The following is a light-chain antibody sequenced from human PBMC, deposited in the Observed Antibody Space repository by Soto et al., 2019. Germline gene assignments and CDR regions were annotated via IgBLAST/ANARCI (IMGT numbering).Light chain of an antibody. CDR3: QQYGSSPHVT. J-gene: IGKJ1*01. Sequence: EIVLTQSPGTLSLSPGERATLSCRASQSVSSSYLAWYQQKPGQAPRLLIYGASSRATDIPDRFSGSGSGTDFTLTISRLEPEDFAVYYCQQYGSSPHVTFGQGTKVEIK. CDR1: QSVSSSY. CDR2: GAS. V-gene: IGKV3-20*01.